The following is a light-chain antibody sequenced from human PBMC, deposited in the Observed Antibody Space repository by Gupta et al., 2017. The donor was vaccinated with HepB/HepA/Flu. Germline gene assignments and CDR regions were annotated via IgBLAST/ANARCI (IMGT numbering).Light chain of an antibody. CDR1: SSNIESNS. CDR3: AAWDDDLNGVV. V-gene: IGLV1-47*01. Sequence: SVLTQSPSASGTPGQRVTISCFGSSSNIESNSVTWYQQLPGTAPKLLMFRSNQRPPGTPDRFSGSKSGTSASLAIGGLRSEDEAVYYCAAWDDDLNGVVFGGGTRLTVL. CDR2: RSN. J-gene: IGLJ3*02.